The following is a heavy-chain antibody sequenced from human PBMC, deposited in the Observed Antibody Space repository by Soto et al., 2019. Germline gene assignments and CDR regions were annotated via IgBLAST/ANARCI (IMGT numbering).Heavy chain of an antibody. J-gene: IGHJ4*02. CDR1: GFTFSTYW. V-gene: IGHV3-7*01. CDR3: SRSLDS. Sequence: GGSLRLSCAASGFTFSTYWMDWVRQTPGKGLEWVANINQDGSEKNYVDSVKGRLTISRDNAKNTLYLQMNSLTAEDSALYYCSRSLDSWGQGTLVTVSS. CDR2: INQDGSEK.